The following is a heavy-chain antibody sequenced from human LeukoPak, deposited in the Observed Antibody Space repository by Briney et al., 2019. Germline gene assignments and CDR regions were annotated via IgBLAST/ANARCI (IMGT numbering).Heavy chain of an antibody. D-gene: IGHD1-1*01. CDR1: GGSFSGYY. V-gene: IGHV4-34*01. CDR3: ARAKHTGTTIYFDY. J-gene: IGHJ4*02. CDR2: IDHSGST. Sequence: SETLSLTCAVYGGSFSGYYWSWIRQPPGKGLEWIGEIDHSGSTNYNPSLKSRVTISVDTYKNQFSLKLSSVTAADTAVYYCARAKHTGTTIYFDYWGQGTLVTVSS.